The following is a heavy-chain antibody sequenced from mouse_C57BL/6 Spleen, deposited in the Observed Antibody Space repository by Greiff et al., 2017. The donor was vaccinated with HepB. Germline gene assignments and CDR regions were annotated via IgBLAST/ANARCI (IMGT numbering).Heavy chain of an antibody. Sequence: QVQLQQSGAELVRPGTSVKLSCKASGYTFTSYWMHWVKQRPGQGLEWIGVIDPSDSYTNYNQKFKGKATLTVDTSSSTAYMQLSSLTSEDSAVYYCARDYRGDSMDYWGQGTSVTVSS. V-gene: IGHV1-59*01. J-gene: IGHJ4*01. CDR1: GYTFTSYW. CDR3: ARDYRGDSMDY. CDR2: IDPSDSYT. D-gene: IGHD2-13*01.